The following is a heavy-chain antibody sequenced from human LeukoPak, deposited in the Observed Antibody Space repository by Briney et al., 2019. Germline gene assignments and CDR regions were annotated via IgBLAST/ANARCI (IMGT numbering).Heavy chain of an antibody. CDR2: IYHSGST. J-gene: IGHJ4*02. CDR1: GGSISSSNW. CDR3: ARGPGTWYYY. D-gene: IGHD6-13*01. V-gene: IGHV4-4*02. Sequence: SETLSLTCAVSGGSISSSNWWSWVRQPPGKGLEWIGEIYHSGSTNYNPSLKSRVTISIDTSKNQFSLKLSSVTAADTALYYCARGPGTWYYYWGQGTLVTVSS.